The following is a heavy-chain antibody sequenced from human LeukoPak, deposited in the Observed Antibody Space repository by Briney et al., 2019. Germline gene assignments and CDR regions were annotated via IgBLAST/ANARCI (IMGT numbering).Heavy chain of an antibody. CDR1: GFTFNYAW. CDR3: TTDEDWNYARKDV. V-gene: IGHV3-15*04. J-gene: IGHJ6*02. Sequence: GGSLRLSCAASGFTFNYAWMSWVRQAPGKGLEWVGQTVSEIDGGTTDYAAPVKGRFTISRDDSKSTLYLQMNSLKIEDTAVYYCTTDEDWNYARKDVWGQGATVIVSS. CDR2: TVSEIDGGTT. D-gene: IGHD1-7*01.